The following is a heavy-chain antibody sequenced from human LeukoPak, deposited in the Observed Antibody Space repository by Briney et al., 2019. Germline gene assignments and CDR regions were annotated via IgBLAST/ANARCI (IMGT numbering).Heavy chain of an antibody. CDR1: GYTLTELS. J-gene: IGHJ4*02. CDR3: ATSYSPKYYFDY. CDR2: FDPEDGET. Sequence: ASVKVSCKVSGYTLTELSMHWVRQAPGKGLEWMGGFDPEDGETIYAQKFQGRVTMTEDTSTDTAYMELSSLRSEDTAVYYCATSYSPKYYFDYWGQGTLVTVSS. D-gene: IGHD4-11*01. V-gene: IGHV1-24*01.